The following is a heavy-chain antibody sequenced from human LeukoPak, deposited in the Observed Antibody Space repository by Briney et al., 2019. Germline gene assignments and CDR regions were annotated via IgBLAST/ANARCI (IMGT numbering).Heavy chain of an antibody. CDR1: GFTFGDYA. V-gene: IGHV3-66*02. J-gene: IGHJ4*02. CDR2: IYSGGST. CDR3: AVEVATEYYFDY. D-gene: IGHD5-12*01. Sequence: PGGSLRLSCTASGFTFGDYAMSWFRQAPGKGLEWVSVIYSGGSTYYADSVKGRFTISRDNSKNTLYLQMNSLRAEDTAVYYCAVEVATEYYFDYWGQGTLVTVSS.